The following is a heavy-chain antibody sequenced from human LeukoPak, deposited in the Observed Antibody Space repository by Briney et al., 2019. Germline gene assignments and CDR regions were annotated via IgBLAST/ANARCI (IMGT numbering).Heavy chain of an antibody. D-gene: IGHD4-23*01. J-gene: IGHJ4*02. Sequence: PGVSLRLSCAASGLTVSSHYMSWVRQAPGQGLEWVSVIYSGGSTYYADSVKGGFTISRDNSKNTLYLQLNSLRVEDTAVYYCARRPDYGGTPTFDYWGQGTLVTVSS. CDR3: ARRPDYGGTPTFDY. CDR1: GLTVSSHY. V-gene: IGHV3-66*01. CDR2: IYSGGST.